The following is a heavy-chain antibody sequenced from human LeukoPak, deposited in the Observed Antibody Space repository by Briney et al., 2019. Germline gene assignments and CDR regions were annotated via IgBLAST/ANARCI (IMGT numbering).Heavy chain of an antibody. V-gene: IGHV6-1*01. CDR1: GDSVSINSAA. CDR2: TYQRSKWYN. J-gene: IGHJ4*02. D-gene: IGHD6-19*01. CDR3: ARSPSPYSSGWYFDY. Sequence: SQTLSLTFAISGDSVSINSAAWNWIRQSPSRGFEWLGRTYQRSKWYNDYAVSVKSRITINPDISKNQFFLQLNSVTPEDTAVYYCARSPSPYSSGWYFDYWGQGTLVTVSS.